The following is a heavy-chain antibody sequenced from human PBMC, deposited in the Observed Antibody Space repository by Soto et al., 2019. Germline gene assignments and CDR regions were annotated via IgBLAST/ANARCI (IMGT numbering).Heavy chain of an antibody. CDR3: AKDRIVVVPAAILRSGMDV. D-gene: IGHD2-2*01. CDR2: ISYDGSNK. Sequence: GRSLRLSCAASGFTFSSYGMHWVRQAPGKGLEWVAVISYDGSNKYYADSVKGRFTISRDNSKNTLYLQMNSLRAEDTAVYYCAKDRIVVVPAAILRSGMDVCGQGTTVTVSS. CDR1: GFTFSSYG. V-gene: IGHV3-30*18. J-gene: IGHJ6*02.